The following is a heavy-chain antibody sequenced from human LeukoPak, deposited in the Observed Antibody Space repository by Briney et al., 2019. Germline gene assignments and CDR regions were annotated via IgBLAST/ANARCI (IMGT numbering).Heavy chain of an antibody. V-gene: IGHV1-46*01. CDR2: INPSGGST. CDR1: GYTFTSYY. Sequence: GASVKVSCKASGYTFTSYYMHWVRQAPGQELEWMGIINPSGGSTSYAQKFQGRVTMTRDTSTSTVYMELSSLRSEDTAVYYCARDLVFGELLYPGDESLDYWGQGTLVTVSS. CDR3: ARDLVFGELLYPGDESLDY. D-gene: IGHD3-10*01. J-gene: IGHJ4*02.